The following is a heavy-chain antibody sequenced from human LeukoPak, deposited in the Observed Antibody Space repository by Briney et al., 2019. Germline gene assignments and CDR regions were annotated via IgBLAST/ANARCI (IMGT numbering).Heavy chain of an antibody. CDR3: ARDPKNNYFDY. Sequence: GGSLRLSCAASGFTFSTYWMHWVRQAPGKGLVWVSRINTDGSSTTYADSVKGRFTLPRDNARNTLFLQMNSLRAEDTAVYYCARDPKNNYFDYWGQGTLVTVSS. V-gene: IGHV3-74*01. CDR2: INTDGSST. CDR1: GFTFSTYW. J-gene: IGHJ4*02.